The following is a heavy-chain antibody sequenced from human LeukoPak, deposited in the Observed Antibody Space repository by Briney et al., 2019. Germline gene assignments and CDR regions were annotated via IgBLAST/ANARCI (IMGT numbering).Heavy chain of an antibody. D-gene: IGHD5-18*01. J-gene: IGHJ4*02. CDR1: GFTFSTYA. V-gene: IGHV3-23*01. Sequence: PGGSLRLSCAASGFTFSTYAMSWVRQAPGKGLESVSAISGSGGSTYYADSVKGRFTISRDNSKNTLYLQMNSLRAEDTAVYYCAKSRWGTAMGYFDYWGQGTLVTVSS. CDR3: AKSRWGTAMGYFDY. CDR2: ISGSGGST.